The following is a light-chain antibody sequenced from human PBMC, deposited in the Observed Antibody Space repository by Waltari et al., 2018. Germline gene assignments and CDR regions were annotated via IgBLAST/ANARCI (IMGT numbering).Light chain of an antibody. CDR2: KVS. CDR1: QSLVSSDGNTY. CDR3: MQGTHRPWT. Sequence: DVVMPQSPLSLPVTLGQPACISCRSSQSLVSSDGNTYLNWSQQRPGQSPRRLLYKVSNRDSGVPDRFSGSGSGTDFTLRITRVEAEDVGVYYCMQGTHRPWTFGQGTKVEIK. J-gene: IGKJ1*01. V-gene: IGKV2-30*01.